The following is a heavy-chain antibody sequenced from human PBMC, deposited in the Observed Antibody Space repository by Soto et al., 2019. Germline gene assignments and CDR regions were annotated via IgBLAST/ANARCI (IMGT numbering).Heavy chain of an antibody. V-gene: IGHV4-31*03. Sequence: QVQLQESGPGLVKPSQTLSLTCTVSGGSISSGGYYSSWIRQHPGKGLGWIGYIYYSGRTYYNPSLKSRVNISVDTSKNQFSLKRSSVTAADTAVYYCASGTVVTPDYWGQGTLVTVSS. D-gene: IGHD2-15*01. CDR1: GGSISSGGYY. CDR2: IYYSGRT. J-gene: IGHJ4*02. CDR3: ASGTVVTPDY.